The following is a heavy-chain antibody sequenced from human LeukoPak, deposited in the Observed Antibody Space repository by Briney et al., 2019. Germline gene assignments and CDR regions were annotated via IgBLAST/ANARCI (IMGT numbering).Heavy chain of an antibody. CDR3: ARGIVVVVAATEQNYYYYGMDV. V-gene: IGHV1-69*04. D-gene: IGHD2-15*01. J-gene: IGHJ6*02. Sequence: SVKVSCKASGGTFSSYAISWVRQAPGQGLEWMGRIIPILGIANYAQKFQGRVTITADKSTSTAYMELSSLRSEDTAVYYCARGIVVVVAATEQNYYYYGMDVWGQGTTVTVSS. CDR2: IIPILGIA. CDR1: GGTFSSYA.